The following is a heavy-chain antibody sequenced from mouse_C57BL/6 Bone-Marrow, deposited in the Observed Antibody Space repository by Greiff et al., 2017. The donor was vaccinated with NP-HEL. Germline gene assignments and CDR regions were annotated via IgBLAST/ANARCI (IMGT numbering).Heavy chain of an antibody. CDR2: INPNNGGT. CDR3: EAYYSNYGWYFDV. V-gene: IGHV1-22*01. CDR1: GYTFTDYN. D-gene: IGHD2-5*01. J-gene: IGHJ1*03. Sequence: EVKLQESGPELVKPGASVKMSCKASGYTFTDYNMHWVKQSHGKSLEWIGYINPNNGGTSYNQKFKGKATLTVNKSSSTAYMELRSLTSEDSAVYYCEAYYSNYGWYFDVWGTGTTVTVSS.